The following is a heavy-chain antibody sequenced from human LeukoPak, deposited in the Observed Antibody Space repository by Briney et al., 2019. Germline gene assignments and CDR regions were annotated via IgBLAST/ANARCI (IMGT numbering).Heavy chain of an antibody. CDR1: GYTFTSYY. V-gene: IGHV1-46*01. Sequence: ASVKVSCKASGYTFTSYYMHWVRQAPGQGLEWMGVINPSGGSTSYAQKFQGRVTMTRDTSTSTVYMELSSLRSEDTAVYYCARDPTTIFGVVIILRELDYWGQGTLVTVSS. CDR3: ARDPTTIFGVVIILRELDY. CDR2: INPSGGST. J-gene: IGHJ4*02. D-gene: IGHD3-3*01.